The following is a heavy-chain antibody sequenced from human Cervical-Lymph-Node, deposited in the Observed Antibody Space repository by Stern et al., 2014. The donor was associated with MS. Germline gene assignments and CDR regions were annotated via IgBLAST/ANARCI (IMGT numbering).Heavy chain of an antibody. CDR2: INSDERNT. CDR3: AGSYGDHYIDY. J-gene: IGHJ4*02. CDR1: GFTFSSYW. Sequence: QLVQSGGGLVQPGGSLRLSCAASGFTFSSYWMHWVRQAPGKGLVWVSHINSDERNTSYGDSVKGRFTISRDNAKNTLYLQMNSLRAEDTAVYYCAGSYGDHYIDYWGQGTLVTVSS. V-gene: IGHV3-74*02. D-gene: IGHD4-17*01.